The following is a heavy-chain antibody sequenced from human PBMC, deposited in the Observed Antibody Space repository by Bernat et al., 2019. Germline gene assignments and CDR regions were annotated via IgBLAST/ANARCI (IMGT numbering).Heavy chain of an antibody. D-gene: IGHD3/OR15-3a*01. V-gene: IGHV4-4*02. CDR2: IYHSGST. CDR1: GGSISSSNW. J-gene: IGHJ4*02. Sequence: QVQLQESGPGLVKPSGTLSLTCAVSGGSISSSNWWGWVRQPPGKRLEWIGEIYHSGSTNYNPSLKSRVTISVDKSKNQFSLKLSSVTAADTAVYYCVRAMIFGVVIIFDYWGQGTLVTVSS. CDR3: VRAMIFGVVIIFDY.